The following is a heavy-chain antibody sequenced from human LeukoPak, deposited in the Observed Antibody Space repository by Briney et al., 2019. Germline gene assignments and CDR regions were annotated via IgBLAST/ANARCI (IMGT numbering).Heavy chain of an antibody. CDR3: ARDARRTSGLSSGLYRGSYYFDY. J-gene: IGHJ4*02. V-gene: IGHV1-2*02. Sequence: GASVKVSCKASGYTFTGYYMHWVRQAPGQGLEWMGWINPNSGGTNYAQKFQGRVTMTRDTSISTAYMELSRLRSDDTAVYYCARDARRTSGLSSGLYRGSYYFDYWGQGTLVTVSS. CDR2: INPNSGGT. CDR1: GYTFTGYY. D-gene: IGHD6-19*01.